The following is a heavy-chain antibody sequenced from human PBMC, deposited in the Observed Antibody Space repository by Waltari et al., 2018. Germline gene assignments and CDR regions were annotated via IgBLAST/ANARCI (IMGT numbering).Heavy chain of an antibody. CDR1: GGSFSGYY. D-gene: IGHD1-20*01. CDR2: IHPSGST. V-gene: IGHV4-34*01. CDR3: ARGLDNAKTGY. J-gene: IGHJ4*02. Sequence: QVQLQQWGAGRLKSSETLSLTCAVYGGSFSGYYGSWIRQPPGKELEWVGEIHPSGSTDYKSSLQSRVTIMLDTSKNHLSLKLTSVTAADTAVYYCARGLDNAKTGYWGQGTLVTVSS.